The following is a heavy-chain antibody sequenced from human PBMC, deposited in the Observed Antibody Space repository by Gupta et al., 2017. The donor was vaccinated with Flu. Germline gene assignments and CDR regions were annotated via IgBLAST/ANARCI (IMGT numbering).Heavy chain of an antibody. CDR1: GFTFSSYG. CDR2: IWYDGSNK. D-gene: IGHD3-16*01. Sequence: QVQLVESGGGVVQPGRSLRLSCAASGFTFSSYGMHWVRQAPGKGLEWLAVIWYDGSNKYYADSVKGRFTISRDNSKNTLYLQMNSLRAEDTAVYYCARDSEGQKLGYYFDYWGQGTLVTVSS. V-gene: IGHV3-33*01. J-gene: IGHJ4*02. CDR3: ARDSEGQKLGYYFDY.